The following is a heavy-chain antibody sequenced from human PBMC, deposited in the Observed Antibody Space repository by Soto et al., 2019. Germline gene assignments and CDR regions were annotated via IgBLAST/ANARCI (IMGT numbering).Heavy chain of an antibody. CDR3: AKEQVNYDFWSGSPQYYFDC. J-gene: IGHJ4*02. CDR1: GFTFSSYA. D-gene: IGHD3-3*01. CDR2: ISGSGGST. Sequence: EVQLLESGGGLVQPGGSLRLSCAASGFTFSSYAMSWVRQAPGKGLEWVSAISGSGGSTYYADSVKGRFTISRDNSKNTLYLQMNSLRAEDTAVYYCAKEQVNYDFWSGSPQYYFDCWGQGTLVTVSS. V-gene: IGHV3-23*01.